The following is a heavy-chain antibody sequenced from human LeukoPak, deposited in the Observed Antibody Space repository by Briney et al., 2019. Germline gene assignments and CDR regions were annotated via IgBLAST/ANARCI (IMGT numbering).Heavy chain of an antibody. CDR1: GFTFSSYG. Sequence: GGSLRLSCAASGFTFSSYGMHWVRQAPGKGLEWVAVIWYDGSNKYYADSVKGRFTISRDNSKNTLYLQMNSLRAEDTAVYYCARHTYYDFWSGRPGAFDIWGQGTMVTVSS. J-gene: IGHJ3*02. D-gene: IGHD3-3*01. V-gene: IGHV3-30*19. CDR2: IWYDGSNK. CDR3: ARHTYYDFWSGRPGAFDI.